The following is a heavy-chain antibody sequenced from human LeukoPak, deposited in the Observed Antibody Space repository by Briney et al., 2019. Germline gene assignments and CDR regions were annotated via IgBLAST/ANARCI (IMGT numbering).Heavy chain of an antibody. CDR3: ARLTYYHDSSGYYYVVERRYFDY. CDR2: IYYSGST. CDR1: GGSISSYY. V-gene: IGHV4-59*08. J-gene: IGHJ4*02. D-gene: IGHD3-22*01. Sequence: SETLSPTCTVSGGSISSYYWSWIRQPPGKGLEWIGYIYYSGSTNYNPSLKSRVTISVDTSKNQFSLKLSSVTAADTAVYYCARLTYYHDSSGYYYVVERRYFDYWGQGTLVTVSS.